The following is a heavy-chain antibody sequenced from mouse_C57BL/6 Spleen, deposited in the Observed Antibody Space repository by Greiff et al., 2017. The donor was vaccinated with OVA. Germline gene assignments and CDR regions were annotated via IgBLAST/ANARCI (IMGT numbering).Heavy chain of an antibody. Sequence: EVMLVESEGGLVQPGSSMKLSCTASGFTFSDYYMAWVRQVPEKGLEWVANINYDGSSTYYLDSLKSRFIISRDNAKNILYLQMSSLKSEDTATYYCARVEISGYHYAMDYWGQGTAVTVSS. V-gene: IGHV5-16*01. J-gene: IGHJ4*01. CDR1: GFTFSDYY. CDR2: INYDGSST. D-gene: IGHD3-2*02. CDR3: ARVEISGYHYAMDY.